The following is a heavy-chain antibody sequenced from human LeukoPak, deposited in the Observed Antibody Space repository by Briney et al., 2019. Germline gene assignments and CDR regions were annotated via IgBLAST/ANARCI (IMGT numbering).Heavy chain of an antibody. J-gene: IGHJ4*02. D-gene: IGHD1-26*01. CDR3: ATLYSGSFDY. CDR1: GYTFTSYG. V-gene: IGHV1-2*02. Sequence: ASVKVSCKASGYTFTSYGISWVRQAPGQGLEWMGWINPYSGGTNYAQKFQGRVTMTRDTSISTAFMELSSLRSDDPAVYYCATLYSGSFDYWGQGTLVTVSS. CDR2: INPYSGGT.